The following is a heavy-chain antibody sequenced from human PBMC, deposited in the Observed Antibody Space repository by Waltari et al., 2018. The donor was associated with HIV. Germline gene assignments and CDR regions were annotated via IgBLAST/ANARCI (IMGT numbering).Heavy chain of an antibody. D-gene: IGHD3-22*01. CDR2: IRGSGSTI. CDR3: ARETNYYDGSGFYRDD. V-gene: IGHV3-11*01. CDR1: GFTFSDYY. Sequence: QVQLVESGGRLVKPGGSLRLSCAASGFTFSDYYMSWIRQAPGKGLQWVSYIRGSGSTIEYADSVKGRFTISRDNTENSLYLQMNSLRAEDTAVYYCARETNYYDGSGFYRDDWGQGTLVTVSS. J-gene: IGHJ4*02.